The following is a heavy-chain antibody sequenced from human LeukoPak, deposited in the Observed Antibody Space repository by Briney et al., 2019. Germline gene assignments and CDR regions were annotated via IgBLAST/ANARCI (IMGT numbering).Heavy chain of an antibody. CDR1: GFTFSSYA. J-gene: IGHJ4*02. D-gene: IGHD3-10*01. CDR3: AKDLHYGSADY. Sequence: GGSLRLSCAASGFTFSSYAMHWVRQAPGKGLEWVAVISFDGRNKNYADSVKGRFTISRDNSRDTLYLQMNSLRAEDTAVYYCAKDLHYGSADYWGQGTLVTVSS. V-gene: IGHV3-30*04. CDR2: ISFDGRNK.